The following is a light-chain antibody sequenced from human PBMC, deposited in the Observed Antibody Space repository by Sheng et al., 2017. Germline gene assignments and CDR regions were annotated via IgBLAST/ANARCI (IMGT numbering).Light chain of an antibody. Sequence: IVLTQSPGTLSLSPGDRAILSCRASQTVTNNYLAWYQQKPGQAPRLLISGASTGAPGVPDRFSGSGSGTDFTLTITTLEPEDFAVYYCQQHVSNPITFGQGTRLEIK. CDR1: QTVTNNY. CDR2: GAS. V-gene: IGKV3-20*01. CDR3: QQHVSNPIT. J-gene: IGKJ5*01.